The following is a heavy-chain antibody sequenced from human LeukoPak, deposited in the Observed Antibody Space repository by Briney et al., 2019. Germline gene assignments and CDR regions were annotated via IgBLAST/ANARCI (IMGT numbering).Heavy chain of an antibody. CDR2: IYYSGST. D-gene: IGHD6-19*01. V-gene: IGHV4-59*01. Sequence: SETLSLTCTVSGGSISSYYRSWIRQPPGKGLEWIGYIYYSGSTNYNPSLKSRVTISVDTSKNQFSLKLSSVTAADTAVYYCARALRAVAGTLFDYWGQGTLVTVSS. CDR3: ARALRAVAGTLFDY. J-gene: IGHJ4*02. CDR1: GGSISSYY.